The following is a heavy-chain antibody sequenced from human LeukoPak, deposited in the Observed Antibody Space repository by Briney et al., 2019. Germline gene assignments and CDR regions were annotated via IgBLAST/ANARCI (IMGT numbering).Heavy chain of an antibody. V-gene: IGHV4-38-2*02. CDR3: ARDNGDYDFDY. D-gene: IGHD4-17*01. J-gene: IGHJ4*02. Sequence: KPSETLSLTCTVSGYSISSGYYWGWIRQPPGKRLEWVGSIHSSGNTYYNPTLKSRVTISVDTSKNQFSLNLTSVTAADAAVYYCARDNGDYDFDYWGQGTLVTVSS. CDR1: GYSISSGYY. CDR2: IHSSGNT.